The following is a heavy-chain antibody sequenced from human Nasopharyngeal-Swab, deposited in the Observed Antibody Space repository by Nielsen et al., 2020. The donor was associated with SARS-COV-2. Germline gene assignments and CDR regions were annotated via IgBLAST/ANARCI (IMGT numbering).Heavy chain of an antibody. D-gene: IGHD3-10*01. CDR2: MNPNSGNT. J-gene: IGHJ5*02. V-gene: IGHV1-8*01. Sequence: ASVKVSCKASGYTFTSYDINWVRQATGQGLEWMGWMNPNSGNTGYAQKFQGRVTMTRSTSISTAYMELSSLRSEDTAVYYCARGRYYYYGSGCYYGKFDPWGQGTLVTVSS. CDR3: ARGRYYYYGSGCYYGKFDP. CDR1: GYTFTSYD.